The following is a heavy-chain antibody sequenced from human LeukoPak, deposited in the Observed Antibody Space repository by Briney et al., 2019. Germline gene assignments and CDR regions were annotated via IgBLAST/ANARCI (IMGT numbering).Heavy chain of an antibody. CDR3: ARDLPMIVVVITGQNWFDP. D-gene: IGHD3-22*01. Sequence: GASVKVSCKASGYIFIGYYMHWVRQAPGQGLEWMGWINPNSGGTNYAQKLQGRVTMTTDTSTSTAYMELRSLRSDDTAVYYCARDLPMIVVVITGQNWFDPWGQGTLVTVSS. CDR1: GYIFIGYY. V-gene: IGHV1-2*02. CDR2: INPNSGGT. J-gene: IGHJ5*02.